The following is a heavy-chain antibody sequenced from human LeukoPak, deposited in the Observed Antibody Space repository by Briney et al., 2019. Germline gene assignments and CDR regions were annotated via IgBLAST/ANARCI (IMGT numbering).Heavy chain of an antibody. Sequence: GASVKVSCKASGYTFSKYGVSWVRQAPVQGLEWMGWISGYNGNTDYAQKFQDRVSMTTDTSTSTVYLELRSLRSDDTAVYYCARGVLIFTLNYYDSSGYVDYWGQGTLVTVSS. CDR1: GYTFSKYG. D-gene: IGHD3-22*01. CDR2: ISGYNGNT. V-gene: IGHV1-18*04. CDR3: ARGVLIFTLNYYDSSGYVDY. J-gene: IGHJ4*02.